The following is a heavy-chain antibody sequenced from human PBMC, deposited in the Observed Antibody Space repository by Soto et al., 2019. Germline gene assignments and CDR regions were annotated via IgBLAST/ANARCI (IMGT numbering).Heavy chain of an antibody. Sequence: QVQLQESGPGLVKPSETLSLTCSVSGGSINNYYWSWIRQPPGKGLEWIGNVYYSGSTNYNPSLQSRVTISLDTSKNQFSLKLRSVTAADTAVYYCARDTGGGNYRIAYWGQGTLVIVSS. CDR3: ARDTGGGNYRIAY. CDR2: VYYSGST. D-gene: IGHD1-26*01. J-gene: IGHJ4*02. CDR1: GGSINNYY. V-gene: IGHV4-59*01.